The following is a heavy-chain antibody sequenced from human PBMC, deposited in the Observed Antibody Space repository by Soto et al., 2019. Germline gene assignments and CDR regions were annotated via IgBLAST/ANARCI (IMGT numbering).Heavy chain of an antibody. CDR1: GGSFSGYY. CDR3: ASPRDYYDGSGYSGN. D-gene: IGHD3-22*01. Sequence: SETLSLTCAVYGGSFSGYYWTWIRQPPGTGLEWIGEINHSGSTNYNPSLKSRVTISVDTSKNQFSLKLTSVTAEDTAVYYCASPRDYYDGSGYSGNWGQGTLVTVS. J-gene: IGHJ4*02. V-gene: IGHV4-34*01. CDR2: INHSGST.